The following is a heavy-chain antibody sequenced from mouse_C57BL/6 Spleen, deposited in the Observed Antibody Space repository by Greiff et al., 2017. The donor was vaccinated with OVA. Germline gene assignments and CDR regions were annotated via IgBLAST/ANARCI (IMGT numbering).Heavy chain of an antibody. CDR1: GFNIKDDY. J-gene: IGHJ2*01. CDR2: IDPENGDT. D-gene: IGHD2-3*01. Sequence: VQLKESGAELVRPGASVKLSCTASGFNIKDDYMPWVKQRPEQGLEWIGWIDPENGDTEYASKFQGKATITADTSSNTAYLQLSSLTSEDTAVYYCTFYDYLDYWGQGTTLTVSS. V-gene: IGHV14-4*01. CDR3: TFYDYLDY.